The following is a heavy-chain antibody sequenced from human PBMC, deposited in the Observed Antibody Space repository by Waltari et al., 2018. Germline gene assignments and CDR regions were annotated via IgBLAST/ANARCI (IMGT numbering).Heavy chain of an antibody. V-gene: IGHV1-69*01. Sequence: SYAISWVRQAPGQGLEWMGGIIPIFGTANYAQKFQGRVTITADESTSTAYMELSSLRSEDTAVYYCARDPAGYSYGYEGVYDPWGQGTLVTVSS. D-gene: IGHD5-18*01. CDR1: SYA. CDR2: IIPIFGTA. J-gene: IGHJ5*02. CDR3: ARDPAGYSYGYEGVYDP.